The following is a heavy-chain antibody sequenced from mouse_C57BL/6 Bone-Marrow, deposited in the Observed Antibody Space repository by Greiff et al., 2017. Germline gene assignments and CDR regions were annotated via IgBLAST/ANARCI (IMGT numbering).Heavy chain of an antibody. J-gene: IGHJ2*01. Sequence: DVMLVESGGDLVKPGGSLKLSCAASGFTFSSYGMSWVRQTPDKRLEWVATISSGGSYTYYSDSVQGRFTISSYNAKNTLYLQMSSLKYESTAMYYCARRPHYYSIGDFDYWGQGTTLTVSS. CDR2: ISSGGSYT. V-gene: IGHV5-6*02. CDR3: ARRPHYYSIGDFDY. CDR1: GFTFSSYG. D-gene: IGHD2-5*01.